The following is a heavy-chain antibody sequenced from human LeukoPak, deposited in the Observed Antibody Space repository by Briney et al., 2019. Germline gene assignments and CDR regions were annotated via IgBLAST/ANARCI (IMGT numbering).Heavy chain of an antibody. J-gene: IGHJ5*02. CDR3: ANGGYYNWFDP. Sequence: GGSLRLSCAASGFTFSCYVMSWVRQAPGKGLEWLAVISGSGGNTYHADSGNGRFTTSTDNSKNTLYLQMNSLRAEDTAVYYCANGGYYNWFDPSGQGTLVTVSS. CDR1: GFTFSCYV. CDR2: ISGSGGNT. D-gene: IGHD5-12*01. V-gene: IGHV3-23*01.